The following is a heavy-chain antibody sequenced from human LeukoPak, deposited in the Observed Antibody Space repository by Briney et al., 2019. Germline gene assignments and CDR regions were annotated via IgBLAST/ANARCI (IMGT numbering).Heavy chain of an antibody. V-gene: IGHV1-8*02. CDR1: GGTFSSYA. D-gene: IGHD2-2*01. Sequence: ASVKVSCKASGGTFSSYAISWVRQAPGQGLEWMGWMNPNSGNTGYAQKFQGRVTMTRNTSISTAYMELSSLRSEDTAVYYCARGLPAVDYWGQGTLVTVSS. CDR2: MNPNSGNT. CDR3: ARGLPAVDY. J-gene: IGHJ4*02.